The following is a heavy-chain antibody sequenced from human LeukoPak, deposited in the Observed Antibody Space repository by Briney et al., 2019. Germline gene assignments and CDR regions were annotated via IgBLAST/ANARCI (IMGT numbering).Heavy chain of an antibody. J-gene: IGHJ4*02. Sequence: GGSLRLSFAASGFTFTKYWMTWVRQAPGKGLEWVGNIKQDGGDKNYMDSVKGRFTISRDNTKNSVYLQMSSLRAEDTAVYYCAREVWGPEYWGQGTLVTVSS. CDR3: AREVWGPEY. V-gene: IGHV3-7*01. D-gene: IGHD1-14*01. CDR1: GFTFTKYW. CDR2: IKQDGGDK.